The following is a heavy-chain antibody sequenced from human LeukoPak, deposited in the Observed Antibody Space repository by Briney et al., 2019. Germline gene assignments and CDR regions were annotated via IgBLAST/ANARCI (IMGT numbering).Heavy chain of an antibody. V-gene: IGHV3-23*01. CDR2: ISGSGGST. D-gene: IGHD3-9*01. CDR3: AKVGNTYYDILTGSTLEWFDP. J-gene: IGHJ5*02. Sequence: PGGSLRLSCAASGFTFSSYSMNWVRQAPGKGLEWVSAISGSGGSTYYADSVKGRFTISRDNSKNTLYLQMNSLRAEDTAVYYCAKVGNTYYDILTGSTLEWFDPWGQGTLVTVSS. CDR1: GFTFSSYS.